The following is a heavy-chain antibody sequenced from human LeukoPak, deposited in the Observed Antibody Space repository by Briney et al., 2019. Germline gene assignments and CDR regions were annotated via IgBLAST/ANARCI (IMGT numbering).Heavy chain of an antibody. V-gene: IGHV3-23*01. D-gene: IGHD3-10*01. J-gene: IGHJ4*02. CDR1: GFTFSSYS. CDR3: AKAFLVRFGEPAAFDY. CDR2: ISGSGGST. Sequence: PGGSLRLSCAASGFTFSSYSMNWVRQAPGKGLEWVSAISGSGGSTYYADSVKGRFTISRDNSKNTLYLQMNSLRAEDTAVYYCAKAFLVRFGEPAAFDYWGQGTLVTVSS.